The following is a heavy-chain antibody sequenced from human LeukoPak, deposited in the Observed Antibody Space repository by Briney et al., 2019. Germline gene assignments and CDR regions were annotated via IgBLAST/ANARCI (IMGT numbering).Heavy chain of an antibody. CDR3: ASVGVDSSGYYYVNAFDI. D-gene: IGHD3-22*01. CDR2: INHSGSS. CDR1: GGSLSGYY. V-gene: IGHV4-34*01. J-gene: IGHJ3*02. Sequence: SETLSLTCAISGGSLSGYYWSWIRQPPGKGLEWIGEINHSGSSNYNPSLKSRITISVDTSKNQFSLRLSSMTAADTAVYYCASVGVDSSGYYYVNAFDIWGQGTMVTVSS.